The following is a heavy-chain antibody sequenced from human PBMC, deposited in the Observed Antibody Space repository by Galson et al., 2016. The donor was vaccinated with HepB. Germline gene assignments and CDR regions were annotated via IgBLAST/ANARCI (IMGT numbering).Heavy chain of an antibody. J-gene: IGHJ4*02. Sequence: SLRLSCAASGFTFSSYAMSWVRQAPGKGLELVSSISGSGRSTYYADSVKGRYAISRDNSKNTLNLQMNSLRAEDTAVYYCAKKSPGKELSPPDYWGQGTLVTVSS. CDR3: AKKSPGKELSPPDY. V-gene: IGHV3-23*01. CDR1: GFTFSSYA. CDR2: ISGSGRST. D-gene: IGHD1-26*01.